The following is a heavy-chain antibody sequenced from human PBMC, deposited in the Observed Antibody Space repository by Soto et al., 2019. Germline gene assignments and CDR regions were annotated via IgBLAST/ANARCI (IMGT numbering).Heavy chain of an antibody. CDR2: ISSSSSTV. D-gene: IGHD1-7*01. CDR3: AGGLITGTVWFDC. Sequence: PGGSLRFSFAASGFTFSSYSINWARRAPGKGLEWVSYISSSSSTVYYADSVKGRFTISRDNAKNSLYLQMNSLRAEDTAVYYCAGGLITGTVWFDCWGQGTLVTVSS. CDR1: GFTFSSYS. J-gene: IGHJ4*02. V-gene: IGHV3-48*01.